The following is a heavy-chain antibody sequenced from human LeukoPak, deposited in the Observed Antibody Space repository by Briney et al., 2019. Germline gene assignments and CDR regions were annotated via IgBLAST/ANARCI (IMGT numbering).Heavy chain of an antibody. J-gene: IGHJ3*02. V-gene: IGHV3-20*04. D-gene: IGHD3-22*01. CDR2: INWNGGST. CDR1: GFTFDDYG. CDR3: ARDYARIVVIKGDI. Sequence: GGSLRLSCAASGFTFDDYGMSWVRQAPGKGLEWVSGINWNGGSTGYADSVKGRFTISRDNAKNTLYLQMNSLRAEDTAVYYCARDYARIVVIKGDIWGQGTMVTVSS.